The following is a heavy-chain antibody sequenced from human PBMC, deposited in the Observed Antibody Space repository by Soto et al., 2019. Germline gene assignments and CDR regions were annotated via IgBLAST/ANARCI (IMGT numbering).Heavy chain of an antibody. Sequence: QVQLVQSGAEVKKPGSSVKVSCKASGGTFSSYAISWVRQAPGQGLEWMGGIIPIFGTANYAQKFQGRVTITADKSTSTAYMELSRLRSEDTAVYYCERGAVGESHWGWFDPWGQGTLVTVSS. D-gene: IGHD3-10*01. CDR3: ERGAVGESHWGWFDP. CDR1: GGTFSSYA. J-gene: IGHJ5*02. CDR2: IIPIFGTA. V-gene: IGHV1-69*14.